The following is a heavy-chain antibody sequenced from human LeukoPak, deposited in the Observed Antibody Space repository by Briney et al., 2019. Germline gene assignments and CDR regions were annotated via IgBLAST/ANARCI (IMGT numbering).Heavy chain of an antibody. J-gene: IGHJ3*02. CDR1: GFTFDGYA. Sequence: SLRLSCAASGFTFDGYAMHWVRQAPGKGLEWVSGISWNSGSIGYADSVKGRFTISRDNAKNSLYLQMNSLRAEDMALYYCAKGEMATIIGAFDIWGQGTMVTVSS. V-gene: IGHV3-9*03. D-gene: IGHD5-24*01. CDR3: AKGEMATIIGAFDI. CDR2: ISWNSGSI.